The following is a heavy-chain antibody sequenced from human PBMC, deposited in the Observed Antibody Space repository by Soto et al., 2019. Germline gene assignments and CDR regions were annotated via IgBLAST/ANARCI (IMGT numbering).Heavy chain of an antibody. Sequence: VGSLRLSCAASGFTFSSYGMHWVRQAPGKGLEWVAVISYDGSNKYYADSVKGRFTISRDNSKNTLYLQMNSLRAEDTAVYYCAKARFLDWYYFDYWGQGTLVTVSS. D-gene: IGHD3-3*01. CDR2: ISYDGSNK. V-gene: IGHV3-30*18. CDR3: AKARFLDWYYFDY. J-gene: IGHJ4*02. CDR1: GFTFSSYG.